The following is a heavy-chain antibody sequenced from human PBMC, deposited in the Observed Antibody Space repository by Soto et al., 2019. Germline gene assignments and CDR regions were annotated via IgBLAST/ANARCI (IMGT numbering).Heavy chain of an antibody. CDR1: GYTFSSYA. Sequence: DVQLLESGGALVLPGGSLKLSCAASGYTFSSYAMNWVRQAPGKGLEWVSAISGSGDSTYYADSVKGRFTISRDNSKNTLNLRMNSLRDEDTAEYYCAKDSGGWSGYYTRMDVWGQGTTVTVSS. J-gene: IGHJ6*02. V-gene: IGHV3-23*01. D-gene: IGHD3-3*01. CDR3: AKDSGGWSGYYTRMDV. CDR2: ISGSGDST.